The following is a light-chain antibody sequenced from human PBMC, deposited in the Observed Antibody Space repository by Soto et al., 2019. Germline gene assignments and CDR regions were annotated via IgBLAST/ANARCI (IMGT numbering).Light chain of an antibody. CDR2: AAS. J-gene: IGKJ5*01. CDR3: QQSYSTRIT. V-gene: IGKV1-39*01. Sequence: IQMTQSPCAVAASVGDRVTSTCRASQSISSYLNWYQQTPGKAPKLLIYAASSLQSGVPSRFSGSGSGTDFTLTISSLQPEDFATYYCQQSYSTRITFGQGTRLENK. CDR1: QSISSY.